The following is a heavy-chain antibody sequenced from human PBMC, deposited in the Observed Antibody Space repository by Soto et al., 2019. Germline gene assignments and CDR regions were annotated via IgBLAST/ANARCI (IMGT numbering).Heavy chain of an antibody. CDR2: INPSGGST. V-gene: IGHV1-46*03. Sequence: ASVKVSFKASGYTFTSYYMHWVRRAPGQGLEWMGIINPSGGSTSYAQKFQGRVTMTRDTSTSTVYMELSSLRSEDTAVYYCARVRGTGTRLNWFDPWGQGTLVTVSS. CDR1: GYTFTSYY. CDR3: ARVRGTGTRLNWFDP. J-gene: IGHJ5*02. D-gene: IGHD1-7*01.